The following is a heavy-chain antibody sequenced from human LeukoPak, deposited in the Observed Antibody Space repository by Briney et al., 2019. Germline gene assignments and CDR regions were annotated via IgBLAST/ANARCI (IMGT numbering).Heavy chain of an antibody. V-gene: IGHV4-38-2*02. Sequence: SETLSLTCTVSGYSISSGYYWGWIRQPPGKGLEWIGSIYHSGSTYYNPSLKSRVTISVDTSKNQFSLKLSSVTAAGTAVYYCARGRGGNHIFDYWGQGTLVTVSS. CDR2: IYHSGST. D-gene: IGHD4-23*01. CDR1: GYSISSGYY. J-gene: IGHJ4*02. CDR3: ARGRGGNHIFDY.